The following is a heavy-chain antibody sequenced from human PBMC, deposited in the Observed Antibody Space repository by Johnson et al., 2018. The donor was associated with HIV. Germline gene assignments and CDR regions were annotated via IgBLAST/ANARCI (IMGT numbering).Heavy chain of an antibody. V-gene: IGHV3-53*01. CDR2: IYSGGST. J-gene: IGHJ3*02. CDR1: GFTVRSNY. D-gene: IGHD4-17*01. CDR3: ASRYGDYGLGAFDI. Sequence: VQLVESGGGLTQPGGSLRLSCAASGFTVRSNYMSWVRQAPGKGLEWVSVIYSGGSTYYADSVKGRFTISRDNSKNPLYLQMNSLRAEDTAVYYCASRYGDYGLGAFDIWGQGTMVTVSS.